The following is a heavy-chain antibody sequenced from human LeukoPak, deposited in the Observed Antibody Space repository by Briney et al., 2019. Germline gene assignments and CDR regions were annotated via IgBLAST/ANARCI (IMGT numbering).Heavy chain of an antibody. V-gene: IGHV4-31*03. CDR2: IYYSGST. J-gene: IGHJ5*02. CDR1: GGSISSGGYY. D-gene: IGHD3-22*01. CDR3: ARVIKRRRTFREYYYDSSGYSPLQTPRLSGSWFDP. Sequence: SETLSLTCTVSGGSISSGGYYWSWIRQHPSKGLEWIGCIYYSGSTYYIPSLKGRVTMSVDTSKNQFSLKLSSVTAADTAAYYCARVIKRRRTFREYYYDSSGYSPLQTPRLSGSWFDPWGQGTLVTVSS.